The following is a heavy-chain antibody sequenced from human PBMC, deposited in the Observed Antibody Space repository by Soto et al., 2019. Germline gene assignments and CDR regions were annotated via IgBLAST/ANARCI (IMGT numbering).Heavy chain of an antibody. Sequence: QVQLVQSGAEVKKPGSSVKVSCKASGGTFSSYAISWVRQAPGQGLEWMGGIIHISDTTNYAQKFQGRVTITADESTSTAYMELSSLRSEDTAVYYCARSQGSSTSLAIYYYYYYGMDVWGQGTTVTVSS. CDR1: GGTFSSYA. J-gene: IGHJ6*02. V-gene: IGHV1-69*01. CDR2: IIHISDTT. D-gene: IGHD2-2*01. CDR3: ARSQGSSTSLAIYYYYYYGMDV.